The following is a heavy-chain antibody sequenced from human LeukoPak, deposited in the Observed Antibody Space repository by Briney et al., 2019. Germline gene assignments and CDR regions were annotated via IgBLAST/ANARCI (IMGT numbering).Heavy chain of an antibody. V-gene: IGHV4-4*07. CDR2: IYTSGST. J-gene: IGHJ4*02. CDR1: GGSISSYY. Sequence: SETLSLTCTVSGGSISSYYWSWIRQPAGKGLEWIGRIYTSGSTNCNPSLKSRVTMSVDTSKNQFSLKLGSVTAADTAVYYCAVAAPTEQFVTSLIDYWGQGTLVTVSS. CDR3: AVAAPTEQFVTSLIDY. D-gene: IGHD6-19*01.